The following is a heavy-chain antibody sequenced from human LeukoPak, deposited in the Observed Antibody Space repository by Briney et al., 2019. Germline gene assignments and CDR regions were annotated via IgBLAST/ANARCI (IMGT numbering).Heavy chain of an antibody. CDR2: FHPEDGET. CDR1: GYTLNELS. V-gene: IGHV1-24*01. CDR3: AADRFCTSTTCFGNWFDP. D-gene: IGHD2-2*01. J-gene: IGHJ5*02. Sequence: ASVKVSCKVSGYTLNELSMHWVRQSPGKGLEWMGSFHPEDGETIYAQKFQGRVSMTDDTSTDTAYIELSSLKSEDTAVYYCAADRFCTSTTCFGNWFDPWGQGTLVTVSS.